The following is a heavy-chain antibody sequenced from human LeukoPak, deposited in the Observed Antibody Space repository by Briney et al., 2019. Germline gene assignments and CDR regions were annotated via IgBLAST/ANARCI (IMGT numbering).Heavy chain of an antibody. J-gene: IGHJ4*02. D-gene: IGHD4-17*01. CDR2: IYYSGST. Sequence: SETLSLTCTVSGGSIRSYYWSWIRQPPGKGLEWIGYIYYSGSTNYNPSLKSRVSISVDTSKNQFSLKLSSATAADTAVYYCARTGSTVTMLYPFDHWGQGTLVTVSS. V-gene: IGHV4-59*01. CDR1: GGSIRSYY. CDR3: ARTGSTVTMLYPFDH.